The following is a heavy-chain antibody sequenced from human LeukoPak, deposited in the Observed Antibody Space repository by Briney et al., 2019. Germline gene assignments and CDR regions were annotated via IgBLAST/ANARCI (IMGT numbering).Heavy chain of an antibody. CDR1: GFIFSSYG. J-gene: IGHJ4*02. Sequence: GGSLRLSCVASGFIFSSYGTSWVRQAPGKGLEWVSSVSFSGSITHYADSMKGRFTISRDNSKSTLYLQMNSLRAEDTAVYYCAKCRRSSGCDYWGQGTLVTVSS. D-gene: IGHD6-19*01. CDR3: AKCRRSSGCDY. CDR2: VSFSGSIT. V-gene: IGHV3-23*01.